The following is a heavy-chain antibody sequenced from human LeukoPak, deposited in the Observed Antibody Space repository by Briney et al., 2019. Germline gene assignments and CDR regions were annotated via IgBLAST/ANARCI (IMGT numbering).Heavy chain of an antibody. J-gene: IGHJ4*02. D-gene: IGHD6-6*01. Sequence: PGGSLRLSCAASGFTFTSYAMHWVRQAPGQRLEWMGWINAGNGNTKYSQKFQGRVTITRDTSASTAYMELSSLRSEDTAVYYCARVRSLSGYSSSSAPYYFDYWGQGTLVTVSS. CDR2: INAGNGNT. CDR3: ARVRSLSGYSSSSAPYYFDY. CDR1: GFTFTSYA. V-gene: IGHV1-3*01.